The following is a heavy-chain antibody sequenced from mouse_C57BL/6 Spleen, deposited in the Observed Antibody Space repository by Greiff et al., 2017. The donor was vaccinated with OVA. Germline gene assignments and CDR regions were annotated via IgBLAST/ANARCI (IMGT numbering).Heavy chain of an antibody. V-gene: IGHV1-26*01. J-gene: IGHJ4*01. CDR2: INPNNGGT. CDR3: ARRLLRGMDY. CDR1: GYTFTDYY. D-gene: IGHD2-10*01. Sequence: VQLQQSGPELVKPGASVKISCKASGYTFTDYYMNWVKQSHGKSLEWIGDINPNNGGTSYNQKFKGKATLTVDKSSSTAYMELRSLTSEDSAVYYCARRLLRGMDYWGQGTSVTVSS.